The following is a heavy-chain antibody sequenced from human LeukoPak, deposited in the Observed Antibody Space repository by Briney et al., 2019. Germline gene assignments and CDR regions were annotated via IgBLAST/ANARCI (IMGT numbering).Heavy chain of an antibody. V-gene: IGHV3-23*01. J-gene: IGHJ3*02. CDR2: ISGSGGST. CDR3: AKGRSRLWSLMSAFDI. Sequence: PGGSLRLSCAASGFTFSSYAMSWVRQAPGKGLEWVSAISGSGGSTYYADSVKGRFTISRDNSKNTLYLQMNSLRAEDTAVYYCAKGRSRLWSLMSAFDIWGQGTMVTVSS. D-gene: IGHD5-18*01. CDR1: GFTFSSYA.